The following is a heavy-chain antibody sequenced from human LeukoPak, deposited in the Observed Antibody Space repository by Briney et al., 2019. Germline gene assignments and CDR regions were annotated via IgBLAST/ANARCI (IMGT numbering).Heavy chain of an antibody. CDR1: GFIFSSYA. J-gene: IGHJ4*02. Sequence: GGSLRLSCAASGFIFSSYAMHWVRQAPGQGLEWVAVISYDGSNKYYADSVKGRFTISRDNSKNTLYLQMNSLRAEDTAVYYCARDSSSLYYFDYWGQGTLVTVSS. D-gene: IGHD6-13*01. CDR2: ISYDGSNK. CDR3: ARDSSSLYYFDY. V-gene: IGHV3-30-3*01.